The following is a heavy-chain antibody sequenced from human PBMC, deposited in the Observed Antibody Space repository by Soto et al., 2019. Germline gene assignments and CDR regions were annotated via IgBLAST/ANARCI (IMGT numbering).Heavy chain of an antibody. D-gene: IGHD3-10*01. V-gene: IGHV4-39*01. CDR2: IYYSGTT. CDR1: GGSISTTEHY. J-gene: IGHJ4*02. Sequence: PSETLSLTCTVSGGSISTTEHYWGCIRQPPGKRLEWIGTIYYSGTTYYNPSLESRVTISVDTSKNQFSLKVKSVTAADTAVYYCVSPRNLWSDFDFWGQGTLVTVSS. CDR3: VSPRNLWSDFDF.